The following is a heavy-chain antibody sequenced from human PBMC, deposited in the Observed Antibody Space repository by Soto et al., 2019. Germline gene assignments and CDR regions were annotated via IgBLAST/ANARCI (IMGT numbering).Heavy chain of an antibody. CDR1: GFTFSSYS. D-gene: IGHD6-13*01. Sequence: EVQLVESGGGLVKPGGSLRLSCAASGFTFSSYSMNWVRQAPGKGLEWVSSISSSSSYIYYADSVKGRFTISRDNAKNSLYLQMNSLRAEDTAVYYCARDPSSSSWYRGDAFDIRGQGTMVTVSS. CDR3: ARDPSSSSWYRGDAFDI. J-gene: IGHJ3*02. CDR2: ISSSSSYI. V-gene: IGHV3-21*01.